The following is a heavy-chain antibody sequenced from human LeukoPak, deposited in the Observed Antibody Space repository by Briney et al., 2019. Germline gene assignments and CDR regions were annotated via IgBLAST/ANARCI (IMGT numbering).Heavy chain of an antibody. D-gene: IGHD2-2*01. J-gene: IGHJ4*02. V-gene: IGHV3-64D*06. CDR3: VRSHHSNYYIDY. CDR2: ISSNGGST. CDR1: GFAFSRYA. Sequence: GGSLRLSCSASGFAFSRYAMFWVRQAPGKGLEYISAISSNGGSTYYADSVTGRFTISRNTSKNTLYLQMSSLRPEDTAIYYLVRSHHSNYYIDYSGQGTLVTASS.